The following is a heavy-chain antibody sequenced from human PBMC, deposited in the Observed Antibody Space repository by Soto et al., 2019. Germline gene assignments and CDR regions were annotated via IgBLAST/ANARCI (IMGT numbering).Heavy chain of an antibody. Sequence: PGGSLRLSCAASGFTFSNAWMNWVRQAPGKGLEWVGRIKSKTDGGTTDYAAPVKGRFTISRDDSKNTLYPQMNSLKTEDTAVYYCTTEWQQRYYYYGMDVWGQGTTVTVSS. CDR3: TTEWQQRYYYYGMDV. CDR1: GFTFSNAW. CDR2: IKSKTDGGTT. V-gene: IGHV3-15*07. J-gene: IGHJ6*02. D-gene: IGHD6-13*01.